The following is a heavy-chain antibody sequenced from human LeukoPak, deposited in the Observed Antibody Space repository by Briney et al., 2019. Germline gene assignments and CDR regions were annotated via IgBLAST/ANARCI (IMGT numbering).Heavy chain of an antibody. CDR1: GFTFSRDA. Sequence: GGSLRLSCAASGFTFSRDAMSWVRQAPGKGLEWVSAIGDRGGSTYTYYIDSVKGRFTISRDNSKNVLYLQMNTLRAEDTAVYYCATWPRNDYAYWGQGTLVTVSS. D-gene: IGHD3-16*01. V-gene: IGHV3-23*01. J-gene: IGHJ4*02. CDR3: ATWPRNDYAY. CDR2: IGDRGGSTYT.